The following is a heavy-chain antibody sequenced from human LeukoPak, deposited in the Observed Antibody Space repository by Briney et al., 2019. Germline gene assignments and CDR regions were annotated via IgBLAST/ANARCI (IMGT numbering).Heavy chain of an antibody. J-gene: IGHJ4*02. CDR1: GFTFSSYW. V-gene: IGHV3-7*01. Sequence: PGGSLRLSCAASGFTFSSYWMSWVRQAPGKGLEWVANIKQDGSEKYYVDSVKGRFTISRDNAKNSLYLQMNSLRAEDTAVCYCARALYCSGGSCYALGYWGQGTLVTVSS. D-gene: IGHD2-15*01. CDR2: IKQDGSEK. CDR3: ARALYCSGGSCYALGY.